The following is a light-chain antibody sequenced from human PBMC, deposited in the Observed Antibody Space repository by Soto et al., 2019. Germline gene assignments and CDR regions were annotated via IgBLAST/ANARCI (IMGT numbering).Light chain of an antibody. CDR1: QSVSTW. V-gene: IGKV1-5*01. CDR3: QQYNSYSLT. J-gene: IGKJ1*01. Sequence: DIQMTQSPSTLSASVGDRVTITCRASQSVSTWLAWYQQKPGQAPKVLISDASSLESGVPSRFSGSGSGTEFTLTISSLQPDDFAAYYCQQYNSYSLTFGQGTKVDIK. CDR2: DAS.